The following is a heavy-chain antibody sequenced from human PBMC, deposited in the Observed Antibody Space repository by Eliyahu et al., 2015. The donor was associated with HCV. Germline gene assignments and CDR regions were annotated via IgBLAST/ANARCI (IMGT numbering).Heavy chain of an antibody. Sequence: QVHLQQWGAGLLXASXTLSLTCAVXGXSLSGYYWSWIRQAPGKILEWIGDSNDSGSSYYDPSLKXRVIXSIDASKNQFSLTLTSVTAADTAVYYCARELRDDNTGYFYFDYWGQGALITVSS. V-gene: IGHV4-34*01. CDR3: ARELRDDNTGYFYFDY. D-gene: IGHD3-9*01. J-gene: IGHJ4*02. CDR2: SNDSGSS. CDR1: GXSLSGYY.